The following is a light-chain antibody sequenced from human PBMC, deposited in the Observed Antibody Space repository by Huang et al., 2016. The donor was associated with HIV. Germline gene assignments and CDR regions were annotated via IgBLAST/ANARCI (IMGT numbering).Light chain of an antibody. V-gene: IGKV3-20*01. CDR2: GAS. CDR3: QQYGSSPYT. J-gene: IGKJ2*01. Sequence: EIVLTQSPGTLSLSPGERATLSCRASQSVSSSYLAWYQQKPGQAPRLPISGASSRATGIPDRFSGSGSGTDFTLTISRLEPEDFAVYYCQQYGSSPYTCGQGTKLEIK. CDR1: QSVSSSY.